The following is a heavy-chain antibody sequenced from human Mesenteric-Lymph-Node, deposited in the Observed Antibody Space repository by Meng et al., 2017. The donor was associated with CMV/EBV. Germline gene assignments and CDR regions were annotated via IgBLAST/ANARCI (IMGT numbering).Heavy chain of an antibody. CDR3: ARFVAAAGNYYFDF. CDR1: GYSFTSYY. Sequence: SGYSFTSYYMHWVRQAPGQGLEWMGMINPTSGDTDYAQKFQGRVTMTTDTSTSTVYMDLSGLRSEDTAMYHCARFVAAAGNYYFDFWGQGTLVTVSS. D-gene: IGHD6-13*01. V-gene: IGHV1-46*01. CDR2: INPTSGDT. J-gene: IGHJ4*02.